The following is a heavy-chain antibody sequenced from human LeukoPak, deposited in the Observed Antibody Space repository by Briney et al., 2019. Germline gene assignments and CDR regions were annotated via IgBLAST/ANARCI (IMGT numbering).Heavy chain of an antibody. V-gene: IGHV4-59*12. CDR1: GGSISSYY. CDR2: IYYSGST. D-gene: IGHD6-19*01. Sequence: SETLSLTCTVSGGSISSYYWSWIRQPPGKGLEWIGYIYYSGSTNYNPSLKSRVTMSVDTSKNQFSLKLSSVTAADTAVYYCARDGYSSGWYVAWFDPWGQGTLVTVSS. CDR3: ARDGYSSGWYVAWFDP. J-gene: IGHJ5*02.